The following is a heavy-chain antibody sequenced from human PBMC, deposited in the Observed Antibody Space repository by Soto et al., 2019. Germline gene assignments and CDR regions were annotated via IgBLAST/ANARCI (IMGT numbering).Heavy chain of an antibody. D-gene: IGHD3-9*01. CDR2: INPNSGGT. Sequence: ASVKVSCKASGYTFTGYYMLWVRQAPGQGLEWMGWINPNSGGTNYAQKFQGWVTMTRDTSISTAYMELSRLRSDDTAVYYCASCYYILTGYQYGMYFSSQGTTVIGSS. J-gene: IGHJ6*02. CDR1: GYTFTGYY. CDR3: ASCYYILTGYQYGMYF. V-gene: IGHV1-2*04.